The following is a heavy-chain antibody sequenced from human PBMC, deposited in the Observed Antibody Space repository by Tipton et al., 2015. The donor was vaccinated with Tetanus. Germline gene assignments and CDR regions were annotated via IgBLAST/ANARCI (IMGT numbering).Heavy chain of an antibody. J-gene: IGHJ4*02. Sequence: CAASGFTFSDFSMNWVRQAPGKGLQWISYISRTSGTIYYADSVKGRFTVSRGNAKNALYLQMNSLRDEDTAVYYCARDGYSSSWDFDYWGQGTLVTVSS. V-gene: IGHV3-48*02. D-gene: IGHD6-13*01. CDR2: ISRTSGTI. CDR1: GFTFSDFS. CDR3: ARDGYSSSWDFDY.